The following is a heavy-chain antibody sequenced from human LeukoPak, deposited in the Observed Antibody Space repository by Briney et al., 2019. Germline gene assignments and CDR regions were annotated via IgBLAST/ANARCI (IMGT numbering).Heavy chain of an antibody. CDR3: AQSRYPRSGWSPGWFDP. CDR1: GFTFSDYY. Sequence: GGSLRLSCAASGFTFSDYYMSWIRQAPGKGLEWVSAISGSGGSTYYADSVKGRFTISRDNSKNTLYLQMNSLRAEDTAVYYCAQSRYPRSGWSPGWFDPWGQGTLVTVSS. D-gene: IGHD6-19*01. J-gene: IGHJ5*02. CDR2: ISGSGGST. V-gene: IGHV3-23*01.